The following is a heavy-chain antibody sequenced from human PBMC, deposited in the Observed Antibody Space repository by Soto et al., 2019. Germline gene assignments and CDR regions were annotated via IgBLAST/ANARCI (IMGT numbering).Heavy chain of an antibody. Sequence: GSLRLSCAASGFTFSSYSMNWVRQAPGKGLEWVSYISSSSSTKYYADSVKGRFTISRDNAKNSLYLQMNSLRAEDTAVYYCARGPCVVVPAAPYYYYMDVWGKGTTVTVSS. D-gene: IGHD2-2*01. CDR1: GFTFSSYS. V-gene: IGHV3-48*01. CDR3: ARGPCVVVPAAPYYYYMDV. CDR2: ISSSSSTK. J-gene: IGHJ6*03.